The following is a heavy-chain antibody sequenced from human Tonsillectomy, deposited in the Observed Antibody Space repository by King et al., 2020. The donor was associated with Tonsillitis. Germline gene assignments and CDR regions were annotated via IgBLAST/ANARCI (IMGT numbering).Heavy chain of an antibody. CDR3: ARAPRWIQLNYYGMDV. CDR2: IIPMFGTA. CDR1: VGTFSSYA. Sequence: VQLVESGAEVKKPGSSVKVSCKASVGTFSSYAISWGRQAPGQGLEWMGGIIPMFGTANNAQMFQGRVTITADDSTSTAYMELRSLRSEDTAVYYCARAPRWIQLNYYGMDVWGQGTTVTVSS. J-gene: IGHJ6*02. D-gene: IGHD5-18*01. V-gene: IGHV1-69*01.